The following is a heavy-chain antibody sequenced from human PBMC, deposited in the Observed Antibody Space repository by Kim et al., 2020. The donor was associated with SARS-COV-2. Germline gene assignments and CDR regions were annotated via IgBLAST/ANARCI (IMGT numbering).Heavy chain of an antibody. V-gene: IGHV4-34*01. D-gene: IGHD3-16*01. Sequence: YHPALQGRVTISVDTSKNQFSLKLSSVTAADTAVYYCARGIGVVSPRFDPWGQGTLVTVSS. J-gene: IGHJ5*02. CDR3: ARGIGVVSPRFDP.